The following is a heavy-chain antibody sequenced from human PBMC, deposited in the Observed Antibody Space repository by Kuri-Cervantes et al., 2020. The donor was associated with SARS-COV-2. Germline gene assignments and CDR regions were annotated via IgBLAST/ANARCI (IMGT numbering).Heavy chain of an antibody. V-gene: IGHV3-48*01. CDR3: ARDAVAAAGSEWFDP. J-gene: IGHJ5*02. CDR2: ISSSSSTI. Sequence: GESLKISCAASGFTFSSYSMNWVRQAPGKGLEWVSYISSSSSTIYYADSVKGRFTISRDNVKNSLYLQMNSLRAEDTAVYYCARDAVAAAGSEWFDPWGQGTLVTVSS. D-gene: IGHD6-13*01. CDR1: GFTFSSYS.